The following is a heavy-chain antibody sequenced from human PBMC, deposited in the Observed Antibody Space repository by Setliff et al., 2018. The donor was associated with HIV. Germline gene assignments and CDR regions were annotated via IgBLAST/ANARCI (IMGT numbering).Heavy chain of an antibody. J-gene: IGHJ4*02. D-gene: IGHD6-13*01. CDR3: AASYATSWSSGKEIDY. Sequence: LSLTCTVSGGSISSYYWSWIRQPPGKGLEWIGYIYYRGSTNYNPSLKSRVTMSVDTSKNQLSLNLSSVTAADTAVYFCAASYATSWSSGKEIDYWGQGTLVTVSS. CDR2: IYYRGST. CDR1: GGSISSYY. V-gene: IGHV4-59*01.